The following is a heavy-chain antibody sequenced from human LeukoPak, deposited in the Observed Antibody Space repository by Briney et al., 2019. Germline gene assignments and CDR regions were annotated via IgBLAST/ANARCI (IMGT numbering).Heavy chain of an antibody. CDR3: ARVNDFWSGYPDY. Sequence: ASVKVSCKASGGTFSSYAISWVRQAPGQGLEWMGGIIPIFGTANYAQKFQGRVTITTDESTSTAYMELSSLRSEDTAVYYCARVNDFWSGYPDYWGQGTLVTVSS. J-gene: IGHJ4*02. D-gene: IGHD3-3*01. V-gene: IGHV1-69*05. CDR2: IIPIFGTA. CDR1: GGTFSSYA.